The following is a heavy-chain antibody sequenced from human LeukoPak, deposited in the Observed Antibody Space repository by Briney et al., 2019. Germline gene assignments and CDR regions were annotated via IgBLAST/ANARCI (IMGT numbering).Heavy chain of an antibody. V-gene: IGHV1-69*04. CDR3: ARMRQMATIYSYYYGMDV. CDR2: IIPILGIA. Sequence: ASVKVSCKASGGTFSSYAISWVRQAPGQGLEWMGRIIPILGIANYAQKFQGRVTITAYKSTSTAYMELSSLRSEDTAVYYCARMRQMATIYSYYYGMDVWGQGTTVTVSS. CDR1: GGTFSSYA. D-gene: IGHD5-12*01. J-gene: IGHJ6*02.